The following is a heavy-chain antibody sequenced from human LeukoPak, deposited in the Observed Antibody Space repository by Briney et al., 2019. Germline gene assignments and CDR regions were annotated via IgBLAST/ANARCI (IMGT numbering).Heavy chain of an antibody. J-gene: IGHJ4*02. CDR3: VKALDTAMVFSVDY. V-gene: IGHV3-64D*06. D-gene: IGHD5-18*01. CDR2: ISSNGGST. Sequence: PGGSLRLSCSASGFTFISYAMHWVRQPPGRGLEYVSAISSNGGSTYYADSVKGRFTISRDNSKNTLYLQMSSLRAEDTAVYYCVKALDTAMVFSVDYWGQGTLVTVSS. CDR1: GFTFISYA.